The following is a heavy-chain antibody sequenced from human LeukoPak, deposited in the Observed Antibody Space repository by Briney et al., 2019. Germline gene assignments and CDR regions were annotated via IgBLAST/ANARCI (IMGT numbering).Heavy chain of an antibody. CDR2: ISYYGSNK. Sequence: PGWSLRLSCAASGFTFSSYAMHWVRQAPGKGLDWVAVISYYGSNKYYADSVKGRFTISRDNSKNTLYLQMNSLRAEDTAVYYCAKLGYCSSTSCSGAYYFDYWGQGTLVTVSS. CDR1: GFTFSSYA. CDR3: AKLGYCSSTSCSGAYYFDY. V-gene: IGHV3-30*04. J-gene: IGHJ4*02. D-gene: IGHD2-2*01.